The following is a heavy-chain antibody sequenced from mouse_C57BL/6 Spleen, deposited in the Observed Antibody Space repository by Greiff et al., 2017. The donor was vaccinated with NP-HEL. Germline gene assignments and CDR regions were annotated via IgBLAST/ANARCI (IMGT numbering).Heavy chain of an antibody. J-gene: IGHJ4*01. CDR2: ISSGGDYI. D-gene: IGHD2-2*01. V-gene: IGHV5-9-1*02. CDR1: GFTFSSYA. Sequence: EVTLVESGEGLVKPGGSLKLSCAASGFTFSSYAMSWVRQTPEKRLEWVAYISSGGDYIYYADTVKGRFTISRDNARHTLYLQMSSLKSEDTAMYYCTRDGLRGYDIGPPYAMDYWGQGTSVTVSS. CDR3: TRDGLRGYDIGPPYAMDY.